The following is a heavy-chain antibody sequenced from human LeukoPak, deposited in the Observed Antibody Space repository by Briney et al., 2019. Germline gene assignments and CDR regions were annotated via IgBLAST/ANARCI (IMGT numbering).Heavy chain of an antibody. CDR3: ARHAPGDYGDYLRAFDI. CDR1: GASVSSDSYY. D-gene: IGHD4-17*01. J-gene: IGHJ3*02. CDR2: IYYSGST. Sequence: PSETLSLTCTVSGASVSSDSYYWSWIRQPPGKGLEWIGYIYYSGSTNYNPSLKSRVTISVDTSKNQFSLKLSSVTAADTAVYYCARHAPGDYGDYLRAFDIWGQGTMVTVSS. V-gene: IGHV4-61*01.